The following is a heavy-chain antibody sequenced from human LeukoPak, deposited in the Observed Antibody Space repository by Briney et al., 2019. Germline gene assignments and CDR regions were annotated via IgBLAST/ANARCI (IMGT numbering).Heavy chain of an antibody. CDR3: AKGLTPRVLLWFGELPNWFDP. D-gene: IGHD3-10*01. J-gene: IGHJ5*02. CDR1: GFTFSSYG. V-gene: IGHV3-30*18. CDR2: ISYDGSNK. Sequence: GGSLRLSCAASGFTFSSYGMHWVRQAPGKGLEWVAVISYDGSNKYYADSVKGRFTISRDNSKNTLYLQMNSLRAEDTAVCYCAKGLTPRVLLWFGELPNWFDPWGQGTLVTVSS.